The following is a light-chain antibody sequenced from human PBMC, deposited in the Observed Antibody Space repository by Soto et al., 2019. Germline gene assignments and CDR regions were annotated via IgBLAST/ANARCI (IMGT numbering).Light chain of an antibody. CDR2: AAS. Sequence: DIQMTQSPSSLSASVGDRVTITCRASQSINSYLNWYQHKAGKAPKLLIYAASSLQSGVPSRFSGRESGTDFTLTITSLQPEDFATYFCQQSYSTPLTFGGGTKVEIK. CDR3: QQSYSTPLT. CDR1: QSINSY. J-gene: IGKJ4*01. V-gene: IGKV1-39*01.